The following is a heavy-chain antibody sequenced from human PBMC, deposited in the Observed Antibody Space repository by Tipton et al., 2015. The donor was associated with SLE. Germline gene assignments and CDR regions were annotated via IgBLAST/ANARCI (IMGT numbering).Heavy chain of an antibody. CDR2: IYYNGGT. CDR3: ARHAGDYAYFDS. Sequence: TLSLTCTVSGGSISDSYWSWIRQPPGKGLEWIGFIYYNGGTNYNPSLESRLTVSVDTSKKQFSLNLSSLTAADTAVYYCARHAGDYAYFDSWGQGTLVTVSS. D-gene: IGHD4-17*01. V-gene: IGHV4-59*08. CDR1: GGSISDSY. J-gene: IGHJ4*02.